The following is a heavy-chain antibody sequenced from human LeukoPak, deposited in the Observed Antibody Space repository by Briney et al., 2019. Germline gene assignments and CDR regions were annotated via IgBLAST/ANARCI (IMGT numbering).Heavy chain of an antibody. J-gene: IGHJ4*02. D-gene: IGHD4-23*01. CDR3: ARRSHYRDNGLYYFDY. V-gene: IGHV5-51*01. CDR2: IYPGDSDT. CDR1: GYSFTSYW. Sequence: GESLKISCKGSGYSFTSYWIGWVRQMPGKGLEWMGNIYPGDSDTRYSPSFQGQVTISADKSISTAYLQWGSLKASDSAMYYCARRSHYRDNGLYYFDYWGQGTLVTVSS.